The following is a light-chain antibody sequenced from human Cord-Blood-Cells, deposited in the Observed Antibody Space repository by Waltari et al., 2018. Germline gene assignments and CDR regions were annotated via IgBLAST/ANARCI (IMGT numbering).Light chain of an antibody. J-gene: IGLJ2*01. V-gene: IGLV2-23*02. CDR2: EVS. CDR3: CSYAGSVV. CDR1: SSDVGSYNL. Sequence: QSALTQPASVSGSPGQSITISCTGTSSDVGSYNLVSWYQQHPGKAPKLMIYEVSKRPSGVSNRFSGSKSGNTASLTISGLQAEDKADYYCCSYAGSVVFGGGTKLTVI.